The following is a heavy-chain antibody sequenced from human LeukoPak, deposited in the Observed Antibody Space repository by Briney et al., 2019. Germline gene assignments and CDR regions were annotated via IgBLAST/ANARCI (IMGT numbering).Heavy chain of an antibody. D-gene: IGHD3-22*01. Sequence: KPSETLSLTCTVSGGSVSSSSYYWGWIRQPPGKGLEWIGSIYYSGSTYYNPSLKSRVTISVDTSKNQFSLKLSTVTAADTAVYYCARGYYDSSGYIDYWGQGTLVTVSS. CDR3: ARGYYDSSGYIDY. J-gene: IGHJ4*02. V-gene: IGHV4-39*01. CDR2: IYYSGST. CDR1: GGSVSSSSYY.